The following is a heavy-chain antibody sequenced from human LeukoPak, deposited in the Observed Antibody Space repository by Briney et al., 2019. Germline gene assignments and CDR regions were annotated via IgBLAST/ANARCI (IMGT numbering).Heavy chain of an antibody. V-gene: IGHV1-46*01. CDR2: IYHRDGST. J-gene: IGHJ4*02. CDR3: ARDQEGFDY. CDR1: GYTFTSNY. Sequence: ASVKVSCKASGYTFTSNYRHWVRQAPGQGLEWMGMIYHRDGSTSYAQKFQGRVTVTRDTSTSTVHMDLSGLRSDDTAVYYCARDQEGFDYWGQGTLVTVSS.